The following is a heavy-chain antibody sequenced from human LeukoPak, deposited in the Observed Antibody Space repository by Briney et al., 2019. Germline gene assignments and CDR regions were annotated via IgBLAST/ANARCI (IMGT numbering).Heavy chain of an antibody. CDR3: ARYQVGSYAQDGFDY. V-gene: IGHV1-8*03. CDR1: GYTFTSYD. J-gene: IGHJ4*02. CDR2: MNPNSGNT. Sequence: ASVKVSCKASGYTFTSYDINWVRQATGQGLEWMGWMNPNSGNTGYAQKFQGRVTITRNTSISTAYMELSSLRSEDTAVYYCARYQVGSYAQDGFDYWGQGTLVTVSS. D-gene: IGHD1-26*01.